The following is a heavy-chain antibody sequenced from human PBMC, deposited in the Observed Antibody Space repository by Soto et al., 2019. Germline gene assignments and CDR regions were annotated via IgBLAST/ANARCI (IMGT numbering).Heavy chain of an antibody. CDR2: INPSGGST. Sequence: ASVKVSCKESGYTFTSYYMQWVRQAPGQGLEWMGIINPSGGSTSYAQKFQGRVTMTRDTSTSTVYMELSSLRSEDTAVYYCARVYPSDTRYGYVGNNWFDPWGQGTLVTVSS. CDR1: GYTFTSYY. D-gene: IGHD5-18*01. V-gene: IGHV1-46*03. J-gene: IGHJ5*02. CDR3: ARVYPSDTRYGYVGNNWFDP.